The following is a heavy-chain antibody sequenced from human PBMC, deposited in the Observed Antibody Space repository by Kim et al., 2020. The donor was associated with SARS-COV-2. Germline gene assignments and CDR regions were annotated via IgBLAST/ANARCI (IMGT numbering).Heavy chain of an antibody. CDR1: GGSISSSSYY. CDR3: ARVGTAMVRSYFDY. CDR2: IYYSGST. D-gene: IGHD5-18*01. J-gene: IGHJ4*01. V-gene: IGHV4-39*07. Sequence: SETLSLTCTVSGGSISSSSYYWGWIRQPPGKGLEWIGSIYYSGSTYYNPSLKSRVTISVDTSKNQFSLKLSSVTAADTAVYYCARVGTAMVRSYFDYWG.